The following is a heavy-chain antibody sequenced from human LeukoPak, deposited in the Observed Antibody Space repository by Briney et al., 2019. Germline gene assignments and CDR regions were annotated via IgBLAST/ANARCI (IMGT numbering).Heavy chain of an antibody. CDR1: GVSISSYY. Sequence: SETLSLTCTVSGVSISSYYWSWIRQPPGKGLEWIGYIYYSGSTNYNPSLKSRVTISVDTSKNQFSLKLSSVTAADTAVYYCARHGSRITMVRGTTRQNWFDPWGQGTLVTVSS. J-gene: IGHJ5*02. V-gene: IGHV4-59*08. CDR3: ARHGSRITMVRGTTRQNWFDP. CDR2: IYYSGST. D-gene: IGHD3-10*01.